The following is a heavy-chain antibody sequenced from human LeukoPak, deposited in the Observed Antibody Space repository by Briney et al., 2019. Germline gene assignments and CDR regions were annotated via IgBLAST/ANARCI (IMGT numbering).Heavy chain of an antibody. CDR3: ARDRRVGATRAFDI. CDR2: ISSSSSTI. Sequence: GGSLRLSCAASGFTFSSYSMNWVRQAPGKGLEWVSYISSSSSTIYYADSVKGRFTISRDNAKNSLYLQMDSLRAEDTAVYYCARDRRVGATRAFDIWGQGTMVTVSS. D-gene: IGHD1-26*01. CDR1: GFTFSSYS. V-gene: IGHV3-48*04. J-gene: IGHJ3*02.